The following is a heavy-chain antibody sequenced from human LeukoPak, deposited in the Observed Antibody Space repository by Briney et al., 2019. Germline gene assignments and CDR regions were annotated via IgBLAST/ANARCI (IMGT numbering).Heavy chain of an antibody. CDR3: ARDREIDIVVVPAIDY. V-gene: IGHV3-30*02. J-gene: IGHJ4*02. CDR1: GFTFSSYG. CDR2: IRYDGSNK. Sequence: GGSLRLSCAASGFTFSSYGMYWVRQAPGKGLEWVAFIRYDGSNKYYADSVKGRFTISRDNSKNTLYLQMDSLRDEDTAVYYCARDREIDIVVVPAIDYWGQGTLVTVSS. D-gene: IGHD2-2*01.